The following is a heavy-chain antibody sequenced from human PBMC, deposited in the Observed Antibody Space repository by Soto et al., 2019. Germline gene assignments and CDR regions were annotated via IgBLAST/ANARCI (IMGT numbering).Heavy chain of an antibody. CDR2: IIPIFGTA. J-gene: IGHJ4*02. V-gene: IGHV1-69*06. Sequence: SVKVSCKVSGGTFSSYAISWVRQAPGQGLEWMGGIIPIFGTANYAQKFQGRVTITADKSTSTAYMELSSLRSEDTAVYYCARWDAYRKVFDYWGQGTLVTVSS. CDR1: GGTFSSYA. CDR3: ARWDAYRKVFDY. D-gene: IGHD1-26*01.